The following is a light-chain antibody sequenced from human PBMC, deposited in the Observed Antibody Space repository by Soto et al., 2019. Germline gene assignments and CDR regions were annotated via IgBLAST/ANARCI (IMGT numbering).Light chain of an antibody. V-gene: IGKV1-39*01. CDR3: QQYNDWPLT. CDR1: QSISSY. CDR2: AAS. Sequence: DIQMTQSPSSLSASVGDRVTITCRASQSISSYLNWYQQKPGKAPKLLIYAASSLQSGVPSRFSGSVSGTEFTRTISSLQSEDFAVYYCQQYNDWPLTFGGGTKVEIK. J-gene: IGKJ4*01.